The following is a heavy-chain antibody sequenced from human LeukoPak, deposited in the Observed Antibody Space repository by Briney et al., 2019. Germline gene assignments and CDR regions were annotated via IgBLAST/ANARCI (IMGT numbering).Heavy chain of an antibody. CDR1: GYTFTNYA. D-gene: IGHD1-7*01. CDR3: ARGPGITATSLDYLDY. J-gene: IGHJ4*02. CDR2: INLGNGNT. V-gene: IGHV1-3*01. Sequence: ASVKVSCKASGYTFTNYAMHWVRQAPGQRLEWMGWINLGNGNTKYSQKFQGRVTITRDTSASTAYMELSGLRSEDTAVYYCARGPGITATSLDYLDYWGQGTLVTVSS.